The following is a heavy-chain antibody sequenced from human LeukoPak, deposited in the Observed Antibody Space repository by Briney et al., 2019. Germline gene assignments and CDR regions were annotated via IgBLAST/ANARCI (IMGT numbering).Heavy chain of an antibody. Sequence: PGGSLRLSCAASGFTFSSYEMNWVRRAPGKGLEWVSYISSSGSTIYYADSVKGRFTISRDNSKNTLYLQMNSLRAEDTAVYYCAKLVSPWLQLPSDAFDIWGQGTMVTVSS. V-gene: IGHV3-48*03. J-gene: IGHJ3*02. D-gene: IGHD5-24*01. CDR2: ISSSGSTI. CDR1: GFTFSSYE. CDR3: AKLVSPWLQLPSDAFDI.